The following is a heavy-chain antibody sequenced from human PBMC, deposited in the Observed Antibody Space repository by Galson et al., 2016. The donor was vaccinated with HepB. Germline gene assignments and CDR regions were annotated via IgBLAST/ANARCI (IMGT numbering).Heavy chain of an antibody. D-gene: IGHD3-10*01. J-gene: IGHJ6*02. Sequence: SLRLSCAASGSTFDDYTMHWVRQAPGKGLEWLALISWDGRSPDYADSVRGRFTISRDNRQNILYLQMNSLTTKDTALYYCGKDWGSLWESSGKGMDVWGQGTTVIVFS. V-gene: IGHV3-43*01. CDR1: GSTFDDYT. CDR3: GKDWGSLWESSGKGMDV. CDR2: ISWDGRSP.